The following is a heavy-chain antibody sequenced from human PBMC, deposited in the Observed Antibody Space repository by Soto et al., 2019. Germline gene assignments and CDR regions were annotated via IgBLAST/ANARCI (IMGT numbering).Heavy chain of an antibody. CDR1: GYSFTSYW. CDR2: IYPGDSDT. Sequence: GESLKISCKGSGYSFTSYWIGWVRQMPGKGLEWMGIIYPGDSDTRYSPSFQGQVTISADKSISTAYLQWSSLKASDTAMYYCARHTKADILGLRRGSGEYYYYGMDVWGQGTTVTVSS. J-gene: IGHJ6*02. CDR3: ARHTKADILGLRRGSGEYYYYGMDV. D-gene: IGHD3-9*01. V-gene: IGHV5-51*01.